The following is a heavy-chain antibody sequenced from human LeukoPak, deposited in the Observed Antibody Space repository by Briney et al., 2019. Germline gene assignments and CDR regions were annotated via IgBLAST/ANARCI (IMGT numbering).Heavy chain of an antibody. J-gene: IGHJ4*02. Sequence: GRSLRLSCAASGFTFSDYYMSWIRQAPGKGLEWVSYISSSGSTIYYADSVKGRFTISRDNAKNSLYLQMNSLRAEDTAVYYCARDLYYDSSGYYYNYWGQGTLVTVSS. CDR3: ARDLYYDSSGYYYNY. CDR2: ISSSGSTI. V-gene: IGHV3-11*01. D-gene: IGHD3-22*01. CDR1: GFTFSDYY.